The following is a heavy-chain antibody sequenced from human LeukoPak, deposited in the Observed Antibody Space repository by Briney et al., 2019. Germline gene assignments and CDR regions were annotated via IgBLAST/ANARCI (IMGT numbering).Heavy chain of an antibody. J-gene: IGHJ4*02. Sequence: GGSLRLSCAASGFTFSSYAMSWVRQAPGKGLEWVSAISGSGGSTYYADSVKGRFTISRDNSKNTLYLQLNSLRAEDTAVYYCARGSEAAAGAFDYWGQGALVTVPS. CDR2: ISGSGGST. D-gene: IGHD6-13*01. CDR1: GFTFSSYA. V-gene: IGHV3-23*01. CDR3: ARGSEAAAGAFDY.